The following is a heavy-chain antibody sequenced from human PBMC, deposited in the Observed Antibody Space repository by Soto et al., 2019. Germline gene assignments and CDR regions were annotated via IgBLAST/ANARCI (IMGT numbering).Heavy chain of an antibody. V-gene: IGHV4-39*01. CDR1: GGSISSSSYY. CDR2: IYYSGST. CDR3: ARGGGDCTNGVCYYYYYYGMDV. J-gene: IGHJ6*02. D-gene: IGHD2-8*01. Sequence: SETLSLTCTVSGGSISSSSYYWGWIRQPPGKGLEWIGSIYYSGSTYYNPSLKSRVTISVDTSKNQFSLKLSSVTAADTAVYYCARGGGDCTNGVCYYYYYYGMDVWGQGTTVTVSS.